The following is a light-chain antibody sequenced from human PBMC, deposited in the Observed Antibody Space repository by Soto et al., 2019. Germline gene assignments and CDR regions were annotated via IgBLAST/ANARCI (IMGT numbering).Light chain of an antibody. CDR2: DVS. J-gene: IGLJ1*01. CDR3: SSYTSSNTHV. V-gene: IGLV2-14*01. CDR1: SSDLGGYDY. Sequence: QSVLTQPASVSGSPGQSITISCTGTSSDLGGYDYVSWYQQHPGKAPKLIIYDVSNRPSGVSNRFSGSKSGNTASLTISGLQAEDEADYYCSSYTSSNTHVFGTGTQLTVL.